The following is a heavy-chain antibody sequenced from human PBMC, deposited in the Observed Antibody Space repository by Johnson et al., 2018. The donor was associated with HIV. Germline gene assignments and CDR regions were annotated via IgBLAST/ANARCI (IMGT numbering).Heavy chain of an antibody. CDR3: ARAYYTFWSGYDAFDI. CDR2: VSGSGGST. D-gene: IGHD3-3*01. Sequence: VQLVESGGGLVQPGGSLILSCAASGFTFSDYYMSWIRQAPGKGLEWVSAVSGSGGSTYYADSVRGRFTISRDNSKNSLYLQMNSLRAEDTAVYYCARAYYTFWSGYDAFDIWGQVTMVTVSS. CDR1: GFTFSDYY. V-gene: IGHV3-23*04. J-gene: IGHJ3*02.